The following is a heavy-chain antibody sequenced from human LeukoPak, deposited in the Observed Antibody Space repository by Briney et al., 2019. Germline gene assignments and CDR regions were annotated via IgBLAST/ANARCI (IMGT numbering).Heavy chain of an antibody. D-gene: IGHD3-22*01. CDR3: ARDPYDSSSYYYSYFDY. V-gene: IGHV1-69*13. J-gene: IGHJ4*02. CDR1: GYTITNNY. CDR2: IIPIFGTA. Sequence: GASVKVSCKASGYTITNNYMHWVRQAPGQGLEWMGGIIPIFGTANYAQKFQGRVTITADESTSTAYMELRSLRSDDTAVYYCARDPYDSSSYYYSYFDYWGQGTLVTVSS.